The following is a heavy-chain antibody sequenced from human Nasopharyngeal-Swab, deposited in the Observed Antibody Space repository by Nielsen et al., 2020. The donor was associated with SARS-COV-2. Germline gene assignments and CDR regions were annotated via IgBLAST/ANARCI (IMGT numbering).Heavy chain of an antibody. V-gene: IGHV4-61*01. Sequence: SETLSLTCTVSGGTVSGGSISSYYWSWIRQPPGKGLEWIGYIHSSGSTKYNPSLKSRVTISVDTSKNQFSLKLSSVTAADTAVYYCVRDRLNGGGMDVWGQGTTVTVSS. CDR3: VRDRLNGGGMDV. D-gene: IGHD3-9*01. CDR2: IHSSGST. CDR1: GGTVSGGSISSYY. J-gene: IGHJ6*02.